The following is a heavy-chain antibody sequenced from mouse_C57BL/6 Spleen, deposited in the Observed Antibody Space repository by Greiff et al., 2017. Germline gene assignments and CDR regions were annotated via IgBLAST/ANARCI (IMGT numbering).Heavy chain of an antibody. CDR2: INPGSGGT. CDR1: GYAFTNYL. CDR3: ARGDYDRYYAMDY. J-gene: IGHJ4*01. D-gene: IGHD2-4*01. V-gene: IGHV1-54*01. Sequence: VMLVESGAELVRPGTSVKVSCKASGYAFTNYLIEWVKQRPGQGLEWIGVINPGSGGTNYNEKFKGKATLTADKSSSTAYMQLSSLTSEDSAVYFCARGDYDRYYAMDYWGQGTSVTVSS.